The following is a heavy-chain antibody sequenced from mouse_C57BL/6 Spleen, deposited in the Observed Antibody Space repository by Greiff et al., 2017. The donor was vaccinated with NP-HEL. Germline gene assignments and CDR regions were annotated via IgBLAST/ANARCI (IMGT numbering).Heavy chain of an antibody. Sequence: EVQLQQSGPELVKPGASVKIPCKASGYTFTDYNMDWVKQSHGKSLEWIGDINPNNGGTIYNQKFKGKATLTVDKSSSTAYMELRSLTSEDTAVYYCARSGNGYDVYYFDYWGQGTTPTVSS. CDR2: INPNNGGT. V-gene: IGHV1-18*01. J-gene: IGHJ2*01. CDR3: ARSGNGYDVYYFDY. CDR1: GYTFTDYN. D-gene: IGHD2-2*01.